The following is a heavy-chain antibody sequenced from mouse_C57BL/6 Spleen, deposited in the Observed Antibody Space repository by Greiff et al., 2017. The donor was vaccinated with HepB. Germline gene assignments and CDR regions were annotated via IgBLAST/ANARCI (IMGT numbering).Heavy chain of an antibody. CDR1: GYAFSSYW. CDR2: IYPGDGDT. D-gene: IGHD3-2*02. Sequence: VKLMESGAELVKPGASVKISCKASGYAFSSYWMNWVKQRPGKGLEWIGQIYPGDGDTNYNGKFKGKATLTADKSPSTAYMQLSSLTSEDSAVYFCARRGQLRLRGGFAYWGQGTLVTVSA. V-gene: IGHV1-80*01. J-gene: IGHJ3*01. CDR3: ARRGQLRLRGGFAY.